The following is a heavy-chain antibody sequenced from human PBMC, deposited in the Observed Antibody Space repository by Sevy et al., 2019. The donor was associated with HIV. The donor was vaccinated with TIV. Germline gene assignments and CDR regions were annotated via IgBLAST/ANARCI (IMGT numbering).Heavy chain of an antibody. D-gene: IGHD3-10*01. CDR1: GYTFTGYY. J-gene: IGHJ3*01. V-gene: IGHV1-2*02. CDR2: INPNSRGT. Sequence: ASVKVSCKASGYTFTGYYMHWVRQAPGQGLEWMGWINPNSRGTNYAQKFQGRVTMTRDTSISTAYMELSRLRSDDTAVYYCARSIGAGNLYAFDLWGQGTMVTVSS. CDR3: ARSIGAGNLYAFDL.